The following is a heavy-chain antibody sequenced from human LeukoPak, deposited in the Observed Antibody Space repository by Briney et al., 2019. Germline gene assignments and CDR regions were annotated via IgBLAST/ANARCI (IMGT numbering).Heavy chain of an antibody. CDR2: IYSSGT. CDR1: GGSISSYY. V-gene: IGHV4-4*07. D-gene: IGHD2-2*01. Sequence: SETLSLTCTVSGGSISSYYLSWIRQPAGKGLEWIGRIYSSGTNYNPSLKSRVTISVDTSKNQFSLKLSSVTAADTAVYYCARGPPPIVVVPAARGWFDPWGQGTLVTVSS. J-gene: IGHJ5*02. CDR3: ARGPPPIVVVPAARGWFDP.